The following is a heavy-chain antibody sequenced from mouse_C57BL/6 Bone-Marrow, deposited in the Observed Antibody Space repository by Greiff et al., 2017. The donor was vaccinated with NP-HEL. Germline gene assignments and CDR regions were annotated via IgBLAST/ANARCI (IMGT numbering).Heavy chain of an antibody. D-gene: IGHD1-1*01. CDR2: ISDGGSYT. Sequence: EVQLQESGGGLVKPGGSLKLSCAASGFTFSSYAMSWVRQTPEKRLAWVATISDGGSYTYYPDNVKGRFTISRDNAKNNLYLQMSHLKSEDTAMYYCARDRSSSSYWYFDVWGTGTTVTVSS. CDR1: GFTFSSYA. V-gene: IGHV5-4*01. J-gene: IGHJ1*03. CDR3: ARDRSSSSYWYFDV.